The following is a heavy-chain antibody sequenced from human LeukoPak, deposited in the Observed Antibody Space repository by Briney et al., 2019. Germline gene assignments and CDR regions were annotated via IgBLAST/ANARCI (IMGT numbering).Heavy chain of an antibody. Sequence: GGSLRLSCAASGFTFSSYAMSWVRQAPGKGLEWVSAISGSGGSTYYADSVKGRFTISRDNSKNTLYLQMNSLRAEDTAVYYCARDLSLGSSGWYGGIYYYYYYGMDVWGQGTTVTVSS. CDR2: ISGSGGST. J-gene: IGHJ6*02. V-gene: IGHV3-23*01. D-gene: IGHD6-19*01. CDR1: GFTFSSYA. CDR3: ARDLSLGSSGWYGGIYYYYYYGMDV.